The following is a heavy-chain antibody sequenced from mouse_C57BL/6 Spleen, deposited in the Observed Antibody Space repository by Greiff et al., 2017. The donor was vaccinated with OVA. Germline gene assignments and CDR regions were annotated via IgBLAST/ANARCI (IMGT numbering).Heavy chain of an antibody. CDR2: IDPSDSYT. CDR3: ARSLDGYYKVFDY. Sequence: QVQLKQPGAELVMPGASVKLSCKASGYTFTSYWMHWVKQRPGQGLEWIGEIDPSDSYTNYNQKFKGKSTLTVDKSSSTAYMQLSSLTSEDSAVYYCARSLDGYYKVFDYWGQGTTLTVSS. CDR1: GYTFTSYW. D-gene: IGHD2-3*01. J-gene: IGHJ2*01. V-gene: IGHV1-69*01.